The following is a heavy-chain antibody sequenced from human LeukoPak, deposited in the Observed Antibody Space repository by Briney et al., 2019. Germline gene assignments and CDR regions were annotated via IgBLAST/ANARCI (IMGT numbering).Heavy chain of an antibody. CDR1: GFTFSSHE. Sequence: GGSLRLSCAASGFTFSSHEMDWVRQAPGKGLEWISYINPSANVIFYADSVQGRFTISRDNARNSLYLQMNNLRAEDTAVYYCAREGPRYYYYGMDVWGQGTTVTVSS. CDR3: AREGPRYYYYGMDV. V-gene: IGHV3-48*03. J-gene: IGHJ6*02. CDR2: INPSANVI.